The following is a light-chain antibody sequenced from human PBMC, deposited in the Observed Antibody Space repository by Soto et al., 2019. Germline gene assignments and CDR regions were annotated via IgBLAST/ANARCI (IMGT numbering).Light chain of an antibody. CDR1: QSIDRS. Sequence: IQMTQSPSALPASLGDRVTITCRASQSIDRSLAWYQQRPGKAPKILIYHASSLETGVPSRFRGSGSGTEFTLTISSLQPDDFAPYYCQHYNSYSEAFGQGTKVDIK. CDR3: QHYNSYSEA. CDR2: HAS. V-gene: IGKV1-5*01. J-gene: IGKJ1*01.